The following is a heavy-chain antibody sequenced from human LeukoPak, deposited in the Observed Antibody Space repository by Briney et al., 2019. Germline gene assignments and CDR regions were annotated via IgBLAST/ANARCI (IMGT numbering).Heavy chain of an antibody. CDR1: GGSISSYY. Sequence: SETLSLTCTVSGGSISSYYWSWIRQPPGKGLEWIGYIYYSGSTNYNPSLKSRVTISVDTSKNQFSLKPSSVTAADTAVYYCASLGDREDYWGQGTLVTVSS. D-gene: IGHD4-17*01. V-gene: IGHV4-59*01. CDR2: IYYSGST. CDR3: ASLGDREDY. J-gene: IGHJ4*02.